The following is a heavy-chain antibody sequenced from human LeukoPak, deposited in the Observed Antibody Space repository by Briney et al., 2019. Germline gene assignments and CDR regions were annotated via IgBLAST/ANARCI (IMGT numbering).Heavy chain of an antibody. CDR3: AKDKVGATTYNWFDP. V-gene: IGHV3-23*01. CDR2: ISGSGRST. J-gene: IGHJ5*02. Sequence: GSLRLSCAASGFTFNSYAMNWVRQAPGKGLEWVSAISGSGRSTYYADSVKGRFTISRDNSKNTLYLQMNSLRAGDTAVYYCAKDKVGATTYNWFDPWGQGTLVTVSS. D-gene: IGHD1-26*01. CDR1: GFTFNSYA.